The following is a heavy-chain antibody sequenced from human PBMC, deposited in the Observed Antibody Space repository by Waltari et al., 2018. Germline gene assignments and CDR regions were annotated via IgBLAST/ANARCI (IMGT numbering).Heavy chain of an antibody. CDR1: GGSFRNYA. V-gene: IGHV1-69*01. Sequence: QVQLLQSGAEVKKPGSSVKVSCKASGGSFRNYAISWVRQAPGQGLEWMGGSIPLFGKTNDAQKFQGRLTITADESTTIAYMDLSSLRFEDTAVYYCARGSYSSSWFNLKAFHIWGQGTMVTVSS. J-gene: IGHJ3*02. CDR3: ARGSYSSSWFNLKAFHI. CDR2: SIPLFGKT. D-gene: IGHD6-13*01.